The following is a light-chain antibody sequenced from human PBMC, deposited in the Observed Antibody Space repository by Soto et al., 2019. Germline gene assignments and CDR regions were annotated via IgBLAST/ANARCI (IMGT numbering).Light chain of an antibody. J-gene: IGKJ2*01. CDR3: QQYYSAPYT. CDR2: DAS. V-gene: IGKV3-15*01. Sequence: EIVMTQSPTTLSVSPGERATLSCRASQSVSSKLAWYQQKPGQPPRLLIFDASARASGVPARFSGSGSGTEFILTISGLQSEDFAVYYCQQYYSAPYTFGQGTKLEIK. CDR1: QSVSSK.